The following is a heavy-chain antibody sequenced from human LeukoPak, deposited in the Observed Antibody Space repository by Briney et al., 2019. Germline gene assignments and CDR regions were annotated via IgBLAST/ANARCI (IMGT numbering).Heavy chain of an antibody. V-gene: IGHV4-59*12. CDR2: IYYSGST. Sequence: ASETLSLACTVSGGSISSYYWSWIRQPPGKGLEWIGYIYYSGSTYYNPSLKSRVTMSVDTSKNQFSLKLSSVTAADTAVYYCARELRDFYYYYM. CDR3: ARELRDFYYYYM. D-gene: IGHD3-3*01. CDR1: GGSISSYY. J-gene: IGHJ6*03.